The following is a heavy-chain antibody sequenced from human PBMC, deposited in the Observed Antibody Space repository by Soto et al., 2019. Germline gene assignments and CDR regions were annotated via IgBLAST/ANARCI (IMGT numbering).Heavy chain of an antibody. Sequence: ASVKVSCKTSGYSLTKYGLHWVRQAPGQRLEGMGWINPGNGGTKYSQKFQGRVTITRDTSATTAYMELSSLRSEDSAVFYCARSGCTSTSCYNYYDQGLEALGPGT. V-gene: IGHV1-3*01. J-gene: IGHJ6*02. D-gene: IGHD2-2*01. CDR3: ARSGCTSTSCYNYYDQGLEA. CDR2: INPGNGGT. CDR1: GYSLTKYG.